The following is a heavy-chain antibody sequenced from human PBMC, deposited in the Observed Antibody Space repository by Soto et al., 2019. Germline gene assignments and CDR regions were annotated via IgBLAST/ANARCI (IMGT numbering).Heavy chain of an antibody. Sequence: SETLSLTCAFYGESFSGYYWSWIRQPPGKGLEWIGEINHSGSTNYNPSLKSRATISVDTSKNQFSLKLSSVTAADTAVYYCARGGLWFGQPNYYYYGMDVWGQGTTVT. CDR2: INHSGST. D-gene: IGHD3-10*01. V-gene: IGHV4-34*01. J-gene: IGHJ6*02. CDR3: ARGGLWFGQPNYYYYGMDV. CDR1: GESFSGYY.